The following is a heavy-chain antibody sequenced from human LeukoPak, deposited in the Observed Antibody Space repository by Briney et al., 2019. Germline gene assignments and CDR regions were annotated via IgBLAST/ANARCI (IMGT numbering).Heavy chain of an antibody. CDR1: GYSFTSHY. V-gene: IGHV1-46*01. D-gene: IGHD3-16*02. CDR2: INPSGSST. Sequence: ASVNVSCKASGYSFTSHYMHWVRQAPGQGLEGMGLINPSGSSTLYAQKFQGRVTITRDMSTTTDYMELSSLRSEDTAVYYCARDNSVGDIAWWFDPWGQGTLVTVSS. CDR3: ARDNSVGDIAWWFDP. J-gene: IGHJ5*02.